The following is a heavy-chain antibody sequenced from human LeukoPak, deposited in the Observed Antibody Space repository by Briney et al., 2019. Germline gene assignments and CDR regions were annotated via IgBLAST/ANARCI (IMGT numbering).Heavy chain of an antibody. CDR2: IRTPGDT. Sequence: GGPLTLSCAASGFTLRDYDMHWVRPAPGKGLEWVSSIRTPGDTNYTRSVKGRFTISKEKAKNPSYLLMNSLRAGDTAAFYCSRVAKERVGRRHHFDYWGQGSLVTVYS. V-gene: IGHV3-13*01. CDR1: GFTLRDYD. D-gene: IGHD1-1*01. CDR3: SRVAKERVGRRHHFDY. J-gene: IGHJ4*02.